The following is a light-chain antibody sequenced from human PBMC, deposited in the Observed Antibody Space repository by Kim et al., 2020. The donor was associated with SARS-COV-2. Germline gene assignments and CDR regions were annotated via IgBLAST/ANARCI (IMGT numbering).Light chain of an antibody. CDR2: AAS. J-gene: IGKJ1*01. V-gene: IGKV1D-16*01. CDR1: QSISSW. CDR3: QQYDHYPRT. Sequence: DIQMTQSPSLVSASVGDTVTITCRASQSISSWLAWYQQKPEKAPKSLIYAASSLQSGVPSRFSGSGSGTHFTLTINSLQPEDFATYFCQQYDHYPRTFGQGTKVDIK.